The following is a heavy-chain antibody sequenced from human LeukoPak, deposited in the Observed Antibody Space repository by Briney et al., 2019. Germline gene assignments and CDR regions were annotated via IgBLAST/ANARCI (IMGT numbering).Heavy chain of an antibody. Sequence: GGSLRLSCVASGFIFRDYTMNWVRQTPGKGLEWVSVIYSGGSTYYADSVKGRFTISRDNSKNTLYLQMNSLRAEDTAVYYCARDLRNGMDVWGQGTTVTVSS. J-gene: IGHJ6*02. CDR2: IYSGGST. V-gene: IGHV3-53*01. CDR1: GFIFRDYT. CDR3: ARDLRNGMDV.